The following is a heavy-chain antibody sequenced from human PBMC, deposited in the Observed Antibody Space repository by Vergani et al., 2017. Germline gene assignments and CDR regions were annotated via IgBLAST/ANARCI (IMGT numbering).Heavy chain of an antibody. V-gene: IGHV4-34*01. CDR1: GGSFSGYY. CDR3: ARGIRGRQDY. CDR2: INHSGST. Sequence: QVQLQQWGAGLLKPSETLSLTCAVYGGSFSGYYWSWIRQPPGKGLEWIGEINHSGSTNYNPSLERRVTISVDTSKNQFSLKLSSVTAADADVYYCARGIRGRQDYWGQGTLVTVSS. J-gene: IGHJ4*02.